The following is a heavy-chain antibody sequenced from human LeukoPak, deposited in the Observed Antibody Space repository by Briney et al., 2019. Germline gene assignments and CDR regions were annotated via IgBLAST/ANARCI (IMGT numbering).Heavy chain of an antibody. CDR3: ARGGNTFFGVVDY. CDR1: GYTFTGYY. CDR2: INPNSGDS. J-gene: IGHJ4*02. V-gene: IGHV1-2*02. Sequence: GASVKVSCKASGYTFTGYYMHWLLQAPGQGLEWMGWINPNSGDSNYAQNFQGRVTMTRDTSITTAYMELRRLRSDDTAVYYCARGGNTFFGVVDYWGQGTRVTVSS. D-gene: IGHD3-3*01.